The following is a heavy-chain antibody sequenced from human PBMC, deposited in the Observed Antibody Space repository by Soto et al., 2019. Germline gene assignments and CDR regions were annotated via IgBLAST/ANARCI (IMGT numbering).Heavy chain of an antibody. CDR1: GYMFIAYG. V-gene: IGHV1-18*01. J-gene: IGHJ5*01. CDR3: ARGVPRGNSGSDGGWFDP. CDR2: ISAYNGKT. D-gene: IGHD5-12*01. Sequence: VQMMQSGAEVKKPGASVKVSCKASGYMFIAYGIAWVRQAPGQGLEWMGWISAYNGKTNYAQKFQGRVTMTTDTSTSTADMEMRSLRSDDTAVYYCARGVPRGNSGSDGGWFDPWGQGTLVTVSS.